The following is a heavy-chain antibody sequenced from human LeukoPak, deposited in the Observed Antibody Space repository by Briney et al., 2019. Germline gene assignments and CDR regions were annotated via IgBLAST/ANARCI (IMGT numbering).Heavy chain of an antibody. CDR2: IYPRDGST. Sequence: ASVKVSCKASGYTFTSNYIHWVRQAPGQGLEWMGMIYPRDGSTSYAQKFQGRVTVTRDTSTSTVHMELSGLRSEDTAVYYCARGSSGYLNWFDPWGQGTLVTVSS. J-gene: IGHJ5*02. V-gene: IGHV1-46*01. CDR3: ARGSSGYLNWFDP. D-gene: IGHD3-22*01. CDR1: GYTFTSNY.